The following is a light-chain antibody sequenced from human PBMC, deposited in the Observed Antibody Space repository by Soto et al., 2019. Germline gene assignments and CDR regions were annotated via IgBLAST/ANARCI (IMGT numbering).Light chain of an antibody. J-gene: IGKJ1*01. Sequence: DIQMTQSPSSLSASVGDRVTITCRASQSIANYLNWYQQKPGTAPKLLIFAASSLQSGVPSRLSGSGSGTDFTLTISSLQPEDFATYYCLQANNYPWTFGLGTKVDI. V-gene: IGKV1-39*01. CDR2: AAS. CDR3: LQANNYPWT. CDR1: QSIANY.